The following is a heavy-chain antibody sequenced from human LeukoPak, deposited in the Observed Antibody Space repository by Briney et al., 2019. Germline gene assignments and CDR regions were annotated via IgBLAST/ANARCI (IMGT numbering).Heavy chain of an antibody. D-gene: IGHD4-17*01. V-gene: IGHV4-38-2*02. CDR3: ARVGDYGDYVNWFDP. CDR2: IYHSEST. CDR1: GYSISSGYY. Sequence: SETLSLTCSVSGYSISSGYYWGWIRQPPGKGLEWIGSIYHSESTYYNPSLKSRVTLSMDTSKNQFSLKLTSVTAADTAVYFCARVGDYGDYVNWFDPWGQGTLVTVSS. J-gene: IGHJ5*02.